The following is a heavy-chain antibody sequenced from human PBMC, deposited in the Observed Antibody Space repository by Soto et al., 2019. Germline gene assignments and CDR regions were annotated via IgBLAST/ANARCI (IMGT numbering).Heavy chain of an antibody. Sequence: SETLSLTCTVSGGSISGSSYYWGWIRQPPGKGLEWIGSIYYSGSTYYNPSLKSRVTISVDTSKNQFSLKLSSVTAADTAVYYCARRYYDINYGMDVWGQGTTVTVSS. CDR1: GGSISGSSYY. V-gene: IGHV4-39*01. CDR2: IYYSGST. J-gene: IGHJ6*02. CDR3: ARRYYDINYGMDV. D-gene: IGHD3-9*01.